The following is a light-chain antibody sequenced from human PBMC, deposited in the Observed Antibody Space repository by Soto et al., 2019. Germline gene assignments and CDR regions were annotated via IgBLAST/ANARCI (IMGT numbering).Light chain of an antibody. Sequence: DIPMTQSPSSLSASVGDRVTITCRASQSLSSRLTWYQQKPGEAPKLLIYETSNLQSGVPSRFSGSGSDTDFTLTINSLQSEDFATYYCQQSFSPPYTFCQGTKLDIK. CDR2: ETS. CDR3: QQSFSPPYT. V-gene: IGKV1-39*01. J-gene: IGKJ2*01. CDR1: QSLSSR.